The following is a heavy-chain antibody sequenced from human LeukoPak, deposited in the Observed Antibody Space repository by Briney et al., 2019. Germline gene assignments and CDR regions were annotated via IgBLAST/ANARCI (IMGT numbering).Heavy chain of an antibody. Sequence: ASVKVSCKASGYTFTSYGISWVRQAPGQGLEWMGWISAYNGNTNYAQKLQGRVTMTTDTSTSTAYMELRSLRSDDTAVYYCARAGCSGGSCYYYYYMDVWGKGTTVTVSS. CDR1: GYTFTSYG. D-gene: IGHD2-15*01. CDR2: ISAYNGNT. J-gene: IGHJ6*03. CDR3: ARAGCSGGSCYYYYYMDV. V-gene: IGHV1-18*01.